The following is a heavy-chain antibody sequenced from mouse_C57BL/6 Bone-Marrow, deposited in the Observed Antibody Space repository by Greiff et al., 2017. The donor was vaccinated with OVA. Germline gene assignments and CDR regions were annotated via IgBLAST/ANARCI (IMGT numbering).Heavy chain of an antibody. CDR1: GYTFTSYW. Sequence: QVQLKQPGAELVKPGASVKLSCKASGYTFTSYWMHWVKQRPGRGLEWIGRIDPNSGGTKYNEKFKSKATLTVDKPSSTAYMQLSSLTSEDSAVYYCAREGNIYYDYDKYFDVWGTGTTVTVSS. D-gene: IGHD2-4*01. J-gene: IGHJ1*03. V-gene: IGHV1-72*01. CDR2: IDPNSGGT. CDR3: AREGNIYYDYDKYFDV.